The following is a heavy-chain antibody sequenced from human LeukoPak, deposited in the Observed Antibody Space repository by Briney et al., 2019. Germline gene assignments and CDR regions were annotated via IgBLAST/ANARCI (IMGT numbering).Heavy chain of an antibody. CDR3: ARVLESSSWQQSSWDY. V-gene: IGHV1-18*01. CDR2: ISAYNGNT. D-gene: IGHD6-13*01. J-gene: IGHJ4*02. CDR1: GYTFTIYG. Sequence: EASVKVSCKASGYTFTIYGISWVRQAPGQGLEWMGWISAYNGNTNYVQKLQGRVTMTTDTSTSTAYMELRSLRSDDTAVYYCARVLESSSWQQSSWDYWGQGTLVTVSS.